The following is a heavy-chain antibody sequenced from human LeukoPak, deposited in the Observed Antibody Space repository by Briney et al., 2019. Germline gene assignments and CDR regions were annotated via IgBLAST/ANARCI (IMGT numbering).Heavy chain of an antibody. Sequence: SETLSLTCAVYGGSISDYYCSWVRQPPGKGLEWIGEINHSGSTNYNPSLKSRVTISVDTSKNQFSLKLSSVTAADTAVYYCASSTTVVSPYYFDYWGQGTLVTVSS. D-gene: IGHD4-23*01. CDR3: ASSTTVVSPYYFDY. CDR1: GGSISDYY. CDR2: INHSGST. J-gene: IGHJ4*02. V-gene: IGHV4-34*01.